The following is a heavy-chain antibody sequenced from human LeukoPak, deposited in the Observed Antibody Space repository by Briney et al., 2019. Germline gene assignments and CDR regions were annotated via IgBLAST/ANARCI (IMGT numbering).Heavy chain of an antibody. Sequence: AGGSLRLSCAASGFTVSSNYMSWVRQAPGKGLEWVSVIYSGGSTYYADSVKGRFTISRDNSKNTLYLQMNSLRAEDTAVYYCARAYDSSGYAFDIWGQGTMVTVSS. CDR2: IYSGGST. CDR3: ARAYDSSGYAFDI. J-gene: IGHJ3*02. V-gene: IGHV3-66*01. D-gene: IGHD3-22*01. CDR1: GFTVSSNY.